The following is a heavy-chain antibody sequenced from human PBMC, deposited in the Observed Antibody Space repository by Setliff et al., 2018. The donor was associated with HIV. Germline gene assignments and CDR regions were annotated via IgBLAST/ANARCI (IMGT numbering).Heavy chain of an antibody. CDR3: ARDRGAYCISSSCYSPVDAFDI. J-gene: IGHJ3*02. D-gene: IGHD2-2*01. V-gene: IGHV1-18*01. CDR1: GYTFSTYG. CDR2: ISAYNGNT. Sequence: GASVKVSCKASGYTFSTYGISWVRQAPGQGLEWMGWISAYNGNTNYAQKLQGRVTVTTDTSTSTAYMELRSLRSDDTAVYYCARDRGAYCISSSCYSPVDAFDIWGQGTMVTVSS.